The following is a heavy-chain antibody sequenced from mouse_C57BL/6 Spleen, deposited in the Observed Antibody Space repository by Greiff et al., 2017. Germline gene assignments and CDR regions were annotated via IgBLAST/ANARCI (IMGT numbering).Heavy chain of an antibody. V-gene: IGHV5-17*01. CDR3: ERGTVVADYFDY. D-gene: IGHD1-1*01. J-gene: IGHJ2*01. CDR2: ISSGSSTI. Sequence: EVMLVESGGGLVKPGGSLKLSCAASGFTFSDYGMHWVRQAPEKGLEWVAYISSGSSTIYYADTVKGRFTISRDNAKNTLFLQMTSLRSEDTAMYYCERGTVVADYFDYWGQGTTLTVSS. CDR1: GFTFSDYG.